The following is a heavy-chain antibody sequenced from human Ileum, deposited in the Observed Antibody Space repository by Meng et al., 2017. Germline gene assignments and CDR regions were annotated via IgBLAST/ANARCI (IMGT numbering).Heavy chain of an antibody. CDR2: IYFSGTT. Sequence: QVQLQESGPGLVKPSQTLSLTCTVSGGSISSGGYYWSWIRQHPGKGLEWIGYIYFSGTTYYNPSLKSRVTISVDTSKNQFSLKLSSVTAADTAVYYCAREPPAAAGTGADYWGQGTLVTVSS. D-gene: IGHD6-13*01. V-gene: IGHV4-31*03. CDR3: AREPPAAAGTGADY. J-gene: IGHJ4*02. CDR1: GGSISSGGYY.